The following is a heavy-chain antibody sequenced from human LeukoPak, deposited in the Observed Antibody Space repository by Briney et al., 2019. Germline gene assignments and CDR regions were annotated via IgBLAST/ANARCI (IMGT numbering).Heavy chain of an antibody. D-gene: IGHD3-22*01. Sequence: TSETLSLTCAVYGGSFSGYYWSWIRQPPGKGLEWIGEINHSGSTDYNPSLKSRVTISVDTSKNQFSLKLSSVTAADTAVYYCARDYYDSSGLYYFDYWGQRTLVTVSS. CDR2: INHSGST. CDR1: GGSFSGYY. J-gene: IGHJ4*02. CDR3: ARDYYDSSGLYYFDY. V-gene: IGHV4-34*01.